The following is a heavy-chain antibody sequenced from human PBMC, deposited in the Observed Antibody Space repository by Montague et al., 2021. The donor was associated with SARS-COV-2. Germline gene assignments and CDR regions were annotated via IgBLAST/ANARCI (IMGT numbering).Heavy chain of an antibody. CDR2: IWYDGSNK. CDR3: ARDGGGSYLYYYYGMDV. J-gene: IGHJ6*02. V-gene: IGHV3-33*08. Sequence: SLRLSCAASGFTFSSYGMLWVRQAPGKGLEWVAVIWYDGSNKYYADSVKGRFTISRDNSKNTLYLQMNSLRAEDTAVYYCARDGGGSYLYYYYGMDVWGQGTTVTVSS. D-gene: IGHD1-26*01. CDR1: GFTFSSYG.